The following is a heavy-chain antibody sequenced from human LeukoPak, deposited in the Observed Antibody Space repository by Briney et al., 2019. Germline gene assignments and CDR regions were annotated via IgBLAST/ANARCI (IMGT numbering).Heavy chain of an antibody. CDR1: GYTFTGYY. J-gene: IGHJ3*02. Sequence: ASVKVSCKASGYTFTGYYMHWVRQAPGQGLEWMGWINPNNGGTNYAQKFQGRVTMTRDTSISTAYMEVRRLRSDDAAVYYCAREGVAFDIWGQGTMVAVSS. CDR3: AREGVAFDI. V-gene: IGHV1-2*02. CDR2: INPNNGGT. D-gene: IGHD3-16*01.